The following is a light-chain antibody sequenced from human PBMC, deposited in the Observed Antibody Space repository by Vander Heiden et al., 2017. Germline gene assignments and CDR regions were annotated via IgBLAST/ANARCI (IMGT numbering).Light chain of an antibody. J-gene: IGKJ1*01. CDR1: QSISSY. V-gene: IGKV1-39*01. CDR2: AAS. Sequence: DIQMTQSPSSLSASVGDRVTITCRASQSISSYLNWYQQKPGKAPKLLIYAASSLQSGVPSRFSGSGPGTDFTLTISSLQPEDFATYYCQQSDSTPQTFGQGTKVEIK. CDR3: QQSDSTPQT.